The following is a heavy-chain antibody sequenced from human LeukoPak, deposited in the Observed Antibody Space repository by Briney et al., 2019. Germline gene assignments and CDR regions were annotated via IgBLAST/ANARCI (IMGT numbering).Heavy chain of an antibody. CDR3: ARDSVVPAARGGR. CDR1: GGFISSGSYY. CDR2: IYTSGST. J-gene: IGHJ4*02. D-gene: IGHD2-2*01. V-gene: IGHV4-61*02. Sequence: PSEPLSLTCHVSGGFISSGSYYWSCIRQPAGKGLEWIGRIYTSGSTNYKPSLKSRVTISVDTSKNQFSLKLSSVTAADTAVYDCARDSVVPAARGGRWGQGTLVTVSS.